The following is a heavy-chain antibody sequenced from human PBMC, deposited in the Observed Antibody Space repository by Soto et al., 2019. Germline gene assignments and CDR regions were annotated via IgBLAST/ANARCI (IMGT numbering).Heavy chain of an antibody. CDR3: ARSSYYYDSSGYFFSWFDP. V-gene: IGHV4-59*08. D-gene: IGHD3-22*01. CDR1: GGSISSYY. CDR2: IYYSATT. J-gene: IGHJ5*02. Sequence: SETLSLTCTVSGGSISSYYWSWIRQPPGKGLEWIGYIYYSATTNYNPSLKSRVTISVDTSKNQFSLKLTSVTAADTAVYYCARSSYYYDSSGYFFSWFDPWGQGTLVTVSS.